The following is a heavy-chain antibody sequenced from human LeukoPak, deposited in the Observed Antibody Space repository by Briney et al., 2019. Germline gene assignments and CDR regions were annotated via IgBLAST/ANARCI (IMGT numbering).Heavy chain of an antibody. J-gene: IGHJ6*03. Sequence: PGGSLRLSCAASGFTFSDYWMSWVRQAPGRGLEWVSGFSGSGGTTYYADSVKGRFTISRDNSKNTLYLQMNSLRAEDTAVYYCANGNRCTSPNCLGYYYFYMDVWGKGTTVTVSS. CDR2: FSGSGGTT. D-gene: IGHD2-8*01. CDR3: ANGNRCTSPNCLGYYYFYMDV. V-gene: IGHV3-23*01. CDR1: GFTFSDYW.